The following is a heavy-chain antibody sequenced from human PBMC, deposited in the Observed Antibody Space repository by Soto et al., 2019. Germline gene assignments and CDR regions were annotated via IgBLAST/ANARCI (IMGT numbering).Heavy chain of an antibody. V-gene: IGHV4-39*01. D-gene: IGHD3-16*01. Sequence: QLQLQESGPGLVKASETLSLTCTVSGGSISTNNYYWSWIRQPPGKGLEWIGNMFYSGSTRYNPSLKSRVTISVDTSKNQFSLKLTSVTAADTAVYNCARGGRNDALDYWGQGTLVTVSS. CDR1: GGSISTNNYY. CDR2: MFYSGST. J-gene: IGHJ4*02. CDR3: ARGGRNDALDY.